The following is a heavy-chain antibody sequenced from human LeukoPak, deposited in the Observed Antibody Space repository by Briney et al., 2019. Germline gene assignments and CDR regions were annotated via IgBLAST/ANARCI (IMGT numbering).Heavy chain of an antibody. V-gene: IGHV3-30-3*01. CDR3: AKALPLVVPAATLARGAFDL. J-gene: IGHJ3*01. CDR2: ISFDGTNE. CDR1: GFTFSSYA. D-gene: IGHD2-2*01. Sequence: GGSLRLSCAASGFTFSSYAMSWVRQAPGKGLEWVAVISFDGTNEYYADSVKGRFTISRDNSKNTLYLQMNSLRAEDTAVYYCAKALPLVVPAATLARGAFDLWGQGTMVTVSS.